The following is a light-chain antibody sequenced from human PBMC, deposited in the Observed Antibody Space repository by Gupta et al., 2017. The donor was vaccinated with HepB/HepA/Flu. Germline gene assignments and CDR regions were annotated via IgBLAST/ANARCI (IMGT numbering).Light chain of an antibody. V-gene: IGLV3-1*01. Sequence: YELTQPPSVSVSPGQTASITCSGDKLGDKFACWYQQKPGQSPVLVIYQDSKRPSGIPERFSGSNSGNTATLTISGTQAMDEADYYCQAWDSSTAVFGGGTKLTVL. CDR3: QAWDSSTAV. J-gene: IGLJ2*01. CDR1: KLGDKF. CDR2: QDS.